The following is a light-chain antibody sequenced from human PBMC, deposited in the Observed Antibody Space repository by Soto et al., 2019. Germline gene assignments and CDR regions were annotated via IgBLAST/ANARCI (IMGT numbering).Light chain of an antibody. CDR1: QTIRGNE. CDR2: GGS. J-gene: IGKJ1*01. V-gene: IGKV3-20*01. Sequence: EVVLTQSPGALSLSPGEGVTLSCRASQTIRGNELAWYRQKRGQAPRLLISGGSSRAEGIPDRFSGRGTGTNFTLTISRLRTANPAAYHYQDYGTTHTWTFGQWTKLEIK. CDR3: QDYGTTHTWT.